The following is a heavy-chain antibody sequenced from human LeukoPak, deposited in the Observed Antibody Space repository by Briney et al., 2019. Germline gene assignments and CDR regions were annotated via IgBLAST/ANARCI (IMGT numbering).Heavy chain of an antibody. V-gene: IGHV4-38-2*02. J-gene: IGHJ4*02. CDR1: GYSISSGYY. Sequence: SETLSLTCAVSGYSISSGYYWGWIRQPPGKGLEWIGSIYHSGSTYYNPSPKSRVTISVDTSKNQFSLKLSSVTAADTAVYYCARDCPPYYYDSSGSRVFDYWGQGTLVTVSS. D-gene: IGHD3-22*01. CDR2: IYHSGST. CDR3: ARDCPPYYYDSSGSRVFDY.